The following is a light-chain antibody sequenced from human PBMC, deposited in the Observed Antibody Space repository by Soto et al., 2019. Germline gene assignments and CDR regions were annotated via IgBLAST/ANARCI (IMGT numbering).Light chain of an antibody. CDR2: GAS. V-gene: IGKV3-15*01. CDR3: QQYNTWPPIT. J-gene: IGKJ3*01. CDR1: QSVGSN. Sequence: EIVLTQSPATLSLSPGERSTLSFSASQSVGSNLAWYQQKPGQAPRLLIYGASTRATGIPARFSGSGSGTDFSLTISSLQSEDFAVYYCQQYNTWPPITFGPGTKVDIK.